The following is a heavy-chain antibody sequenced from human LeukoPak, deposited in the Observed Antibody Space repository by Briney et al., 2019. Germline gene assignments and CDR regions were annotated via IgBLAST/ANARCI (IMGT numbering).Heavy chain of an antibody. CDR2: IKSRSDAGTT. CDR3: TTDLGITMIRGVFVF. Sequence: GGSLRLSCAASGFTVSSNYMSWVRQAPGKGLEWVGRIKSRSDAGTTDYAAPVKGRFTISRDDSKNTLYLQMNSLKTEDTAVYYCTTDLGITMIRGVFVFWGQGTLVTVSS. CDR1: GFTVSSNY. J-gene: IGHJ4*02. V-gene: IGHV3-15*01. D-gene: IGHD3-10*01.